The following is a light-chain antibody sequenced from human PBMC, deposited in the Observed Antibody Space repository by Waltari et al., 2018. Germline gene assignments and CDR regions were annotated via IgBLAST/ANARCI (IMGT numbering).Light chain of an antibody. Sequence: DIQMTQSPSTLAASVGDRVTITCRASQTIGGWLAWYQQKPGKAPKPLIYKASILESGVPSRFTGSASGTEFTLTISSLQTDDFATYYCQQYHRYSAFGQGTKVEIK. J-gene: IGKJ1*01. CDR2: KAS. CDR3: QQYHRYSA. CDR1: QTIGGW. V-gene: IGKV1-5*03.